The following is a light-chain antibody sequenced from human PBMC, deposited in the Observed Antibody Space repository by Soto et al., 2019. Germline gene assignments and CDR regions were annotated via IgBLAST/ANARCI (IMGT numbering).Light chain of an antibody. CDR1: QAVRSD. CDR2: DAS. V-gene: IGKV1-6*02. CDR3: LQDYAYPRT. J-gene: IGKJ1*01. Sequence: AIQLTQSPSSLSASIGDRVTITCRASQAVRSDLGWYQVKPGTAPKLLIYDASTLHSGVPSRFSGSGSGTDFTLTISGLQAGDFATYYCLQDYAYPRTFGQGTRV.